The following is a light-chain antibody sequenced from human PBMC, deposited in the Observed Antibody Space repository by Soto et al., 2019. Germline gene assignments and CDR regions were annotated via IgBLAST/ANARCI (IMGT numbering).Light chain of an antibody. V-gene: IGKV3-20*01. Sequence: EIVLTQSPGTLYLSPGESATLSCRASQSGSSSYLAWYQQKPGQPPRLLIYGASSRATGIPDRFSGSGCGTDFTLTISRVEPEDFAVYYCQQYGSSLMYTFGQGTKLEIK. CDR2: GAS. CDR1: QSGSSSY. J-gene: IGKJ2*01. CDR3: QQYGSSLMYT.